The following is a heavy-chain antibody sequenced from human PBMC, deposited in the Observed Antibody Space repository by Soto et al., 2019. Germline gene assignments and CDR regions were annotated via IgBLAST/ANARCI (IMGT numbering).Heavy chain of an antibody. CDR1: GFTFGTYS. J-gene: IGHJ6*02. Sequence: PGGSLRLSCAGSGFTFGTYSMNWVRQAAGKGLEWIAYISYDSDTIQYADSVRGRFTISRDNAKNSLYLQMNSLRDEDTAVYYCARLYYDYVWGQGTTVTVSS. CDR3: ARLYYDYV. D-gene: IGHD3-3*01. CDR2: ISYDSDTI. V-gene: IGHV3-48*02.